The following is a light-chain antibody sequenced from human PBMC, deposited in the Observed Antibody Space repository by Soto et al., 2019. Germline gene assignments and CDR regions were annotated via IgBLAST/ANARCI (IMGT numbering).Light chain of an antibody. CDR1: QSISSY. J-gene: IGKJ3*01. CDR3: QQNYSRVIFT. CDR2: AAA. V-gene: IGKV1-39*01. Sequence: DIQMTQAPSSLSASVGDRVTITCRASQSISSYLNWYQQKPGKAPKLLIYAAASLPSGVPSRFSGSGSGTDFTPTISSLQPEDFATYYCQQNYSRVIFTFGPGTKVDIK.